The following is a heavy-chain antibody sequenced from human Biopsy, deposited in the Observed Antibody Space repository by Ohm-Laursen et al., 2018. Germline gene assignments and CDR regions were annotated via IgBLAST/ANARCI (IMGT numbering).Heavy chain of an antibody. CDR3: ARDWGGDYGGNIDYYYFYGMDV. J-gene: IGHJ6*02. V-gene: IGHV3-11*01. D-gene: IGHD4-23*01. CDR2: ISRSGSII. CDR1: GFTFSDYY. Sequence: SLRLSCAASGFTFSDYYMSWVRQAPGQGLEWLSYISRSGSIIDYADSVKGRFTTSRDNAQNTLYLQMNSLRADDTAVYYCARDWGGDYGGNIDYYYFYGMDVWGQGTTVTVSS.